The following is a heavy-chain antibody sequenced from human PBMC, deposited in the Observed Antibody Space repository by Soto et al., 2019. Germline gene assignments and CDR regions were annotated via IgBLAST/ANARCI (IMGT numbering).Heavy chain of an antibody. V-gene: IGHV3-7*01. J-gene: IGHJ4*02. CDR3: ARVVGATNTLHN. D-gene: IGHD1-26*01. CDR1: GFPFSGHW. Sequence: EVQLVESGGGLVQPGGSLRLSCVASGFPFSGHWMSWVRQAPGKGLEWVANIKQDGSEEHYVDSVKGRFTVSRDNAKNSLHLQTNSLRAEDTAVYYCARVVGATNTLHNWGQGTLVTVSS. CDR2: IKQDGSEE.